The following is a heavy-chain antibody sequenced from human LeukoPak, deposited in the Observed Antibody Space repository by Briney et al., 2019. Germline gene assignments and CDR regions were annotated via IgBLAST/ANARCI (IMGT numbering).Heavy chain of an antibody. D-gene: IGHD3-10*01. CDR3: AKDGGSGMGFDP. V-gene: IGHV3-23*01. Sequence: PGGSLRLSCAASGFTFSSYAMTWVRQAPGKGLEWVSGIRAGGGSTYFADSVRGQFTFFTDNSKNTLYLQMNSLRDEDAAIYYCAKDGGSGMGFDPWGQGTLVTVSS. CDR2: IRAGGGST. CDR1: GFTFSSYA. J-gene: IGHJ5*02.